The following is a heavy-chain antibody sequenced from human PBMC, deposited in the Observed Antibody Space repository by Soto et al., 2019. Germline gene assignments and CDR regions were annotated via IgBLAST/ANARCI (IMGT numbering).Heavy chain of an antibody. D-gene: IGHD2-15*01. CDR3: ANMDPDCSGGSCYFDPSGHFDY. Sequence: GGSLRLSCAASGFTFSSYAMSWVRQAPGKGLEWVSAISGSGGSTYYADSVKGRFTISRDNSKNTLYLQMNSLRAEDTAVYYCANMDPDCSGGSCYFDPSGHFDYWGQGTLVTVSS. J-gene: IGHJ4*02. V-gene: IGHV3-23*01. CDR2: ISGSGGST. CDR1: GFTFSSYA.